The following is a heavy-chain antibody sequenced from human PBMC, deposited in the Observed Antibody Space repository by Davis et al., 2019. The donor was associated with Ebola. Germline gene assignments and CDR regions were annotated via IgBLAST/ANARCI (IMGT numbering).Heavy chain of an antibody. D-gene: IGHD5-18*01. J-gene: IGHJ4*02. V-gene: IGHV4-59*01. CDR2: IYYSGST. CDR3: ARGGGGNGYVL. CDR1: GGSISRYY. Sequence: SETLSLTCTVSGGSISRYYWRWIRQPPGKGLEWIGYIYYSGSTNYNPSLKSRVTISIDASRNQFSLKLSSVTAADTAVYFCARGGGGNGYVLWGQGTLVTVSS.